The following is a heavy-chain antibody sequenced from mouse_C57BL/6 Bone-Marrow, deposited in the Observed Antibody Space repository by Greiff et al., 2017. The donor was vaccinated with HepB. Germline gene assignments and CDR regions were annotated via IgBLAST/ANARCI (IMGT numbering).Heavy chain of an antibody. CDR3: ARLGYYGSSYYFDY. J-gene: IGHJ2*01. V-gene: IGHV5-12*01. D-gene: IGHD1-1*01. Sequence: VQLKESGGGLVQPGGSLKLSCAASGFTFSDYYMYWVRQTPEKRLEWVAYISNGGGSTYYPDTVKGRFTISRDNAKNTLYLQMSRLKSEDTAMYYCARLGYYGSSYYFDYWGQGTTLTVSS. CDR1: GFTFSDYY. CDR2: ISNGGGST.